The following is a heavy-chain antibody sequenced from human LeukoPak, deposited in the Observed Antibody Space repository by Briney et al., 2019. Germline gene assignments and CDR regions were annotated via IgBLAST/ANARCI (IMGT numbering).Heavy chain of an antibody. D-gene: IGHD5-12*01. CDR3: ATGLVDIVATINRCY. CDR2: FDPEDGET. V-gene: IGHV1-24*01. J-gene: IGHJ4*02. CDR1: GYTLTELS. Sequence: GASVKVSCTVSGYTLTELSMHWVRQAPGKGLEWMGGFDPEDGETIYAQKFQGRVTMTEDTSTDTAYMELSSLRSEDTAVYYCATGLVDIVATINRCYWGQGTLVTVSS.